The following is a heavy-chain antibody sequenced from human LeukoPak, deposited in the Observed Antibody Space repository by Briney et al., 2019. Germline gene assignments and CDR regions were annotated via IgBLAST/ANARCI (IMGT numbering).Heavy chain of an antibody. J-gene: IGHJ4*02. CDR2: ISGSGGST. Sequence: QSGGSLRLSCAASGFTFSSYAMSWVRQAPGKGLEWVSAISGSGGSTYYADSVKGRFTISRDNSKNTLYLQMNSLRAEDTAVYYCANHPLQLSSRVYWGQGTLVTVSS. D-gene: IGHD5-18*01. CDR3: ANHPLQLSSRVY. V-gene: IGHV3-23*01. CDR1: GFTFSSYA.